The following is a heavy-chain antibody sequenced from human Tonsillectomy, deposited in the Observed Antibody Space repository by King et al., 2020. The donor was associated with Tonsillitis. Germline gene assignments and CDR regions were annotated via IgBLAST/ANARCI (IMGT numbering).Heavy chain of an antibody. J-gene: IGHJ4*02. CDR1: GFTFSSYA. Sequence: HVQLVESGGGVVQPGRSLRLSCAASGFTFSSYAMHWVRQAPGKGLVWVAVISYDGSNKYYADSVKGRFTISRDNSKNTLYLQMNSLRAEDTAVYYCAREFYDSSGYSDWGQGTLVTVSS. V-gene: IGHV3-30*04. D-gene: IGHD3-22*01. CDR2: ISYDGSNK. CDR3: AREFYDSSGYSD.